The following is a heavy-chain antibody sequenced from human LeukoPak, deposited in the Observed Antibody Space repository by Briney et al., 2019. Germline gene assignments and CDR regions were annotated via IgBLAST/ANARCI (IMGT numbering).Heavy chain of an antibody. J-gene: IGHJ4*02. D-gene: IGHD3-16*01. CDR1: GFTFSSYG. V-gene: IGHV3-30*02. CDR2: IRYDGSNK. CDR3: AKLYGGDYVWVLEVGYFDY. Sequence: GRSLRLSCAASGFTFSSYGMHWVRQAPGKGLEWVAFIRYDGSNKYYADSVKGRFTISRDNSKNTLYLQMNSLRAEDTAVYYCAKLYGGDYVWVLEVGYFDYWGQGTLVTVSS.